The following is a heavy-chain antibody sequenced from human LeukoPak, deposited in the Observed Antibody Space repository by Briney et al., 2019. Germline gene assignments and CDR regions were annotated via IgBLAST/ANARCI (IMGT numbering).Heavy chain of an antibody. CDR3: ARDGRPFDI. CDR2: ISSSSSTL. J-gene: IGHJ3*02. CDR1: GFTLSSYS. Sequence: GGSLRLSCAASGFTLSSYSMSWVRQAPGKGLEWVAYISSSSSTLHYADPVKGRFTIPRDNANNSLYLQMNSLRDEDTAVYYCARDGRPFDIWGQGTMVTVSS. V-gene: IGHV3-48*02.